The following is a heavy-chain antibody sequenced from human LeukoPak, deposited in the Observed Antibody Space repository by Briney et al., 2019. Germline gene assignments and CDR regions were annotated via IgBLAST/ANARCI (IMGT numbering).Heavy chain of an antibody. CDR3: ATAAAAGTQDHYYYYMDV. D-gene: IGHD6-13*01. CDR2: ISWDGGSS. CDR1: GFTFDDYA. Sequence: GGSLRLSCAASGFTFDDYAMHWVRQAPGKGLEWVSLISWDGGSSYYADSVKGRFTISRDNSKNSLYLQMNSLRAEDTALYYCATAAAAGTQDHYYYYMDVWGKGTTVTVSS. V-gene: IGHV3-43D*04. J-gene: IGHJ6*03.